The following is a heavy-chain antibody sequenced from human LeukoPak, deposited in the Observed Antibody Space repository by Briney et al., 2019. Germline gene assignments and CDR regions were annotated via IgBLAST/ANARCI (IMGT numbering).Heavy chain of an antibody. J-gene: IGHJ3*02. CDR3: AREGATTNAFDI. Sequence: SETLSLTCTASGGSISSGGYYWSWIRQHPGKGLEWIGYIYHSGSTYYNPSLKSRVTISVDTSKNQFSLKLSSVTAADTAVYYCAREGATTNAFDIWGQGTMVTVSS. CDR2: IYHSGST. V-gene: IGHV4-31*03. D-gene: IGHD1-26*01. CDR1: GGSISSGGYY.